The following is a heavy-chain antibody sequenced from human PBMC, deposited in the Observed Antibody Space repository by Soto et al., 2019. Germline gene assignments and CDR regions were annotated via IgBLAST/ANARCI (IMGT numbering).Heavy chain of an antibody. CDR2: INPNTGAT. CDR1: GYTFTAYH. V-gene: IGHV1-2*02. Sequence: ASVKVSCKASGYTFTAYHLHWVRQAPGQGLEWMGWINPNTGATDSAQKFQGRVTMTRDRSISTACMELSGLSSDDTAFYYCARYSGSYSDYWGPGSLVTVSS. J-gene: IGHJ4*02. D-gene: IGHD1-26*01. CDR3: ARYSGSYSDY.